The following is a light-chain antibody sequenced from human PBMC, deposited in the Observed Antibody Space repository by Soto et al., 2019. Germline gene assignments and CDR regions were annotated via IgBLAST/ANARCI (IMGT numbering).Light chain of an antibody. CDR3: QSYDSSLSGSKV. V-gene: IGLV1-40*01. J-gene: IGLJ2*01. CDR1: SSNIGSNY. CDR2: GNS. Sequence: QSVLTQPPSVSAAPGQEVTISCSGGSSNIGSNYVSWYQQLPGTAPKLLIYGNSNRPSGVPDRFSGSKSGTSASLAITGLQAEDEADYYCQSYDSSLSGSKVFGGGTKLTVL.